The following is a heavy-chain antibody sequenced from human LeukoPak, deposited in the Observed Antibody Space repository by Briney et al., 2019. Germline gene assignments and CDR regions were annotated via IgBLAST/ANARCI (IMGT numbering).Heavy chain of an antibody. CDR3: AWGRLYGYYSYYYMDV. Sequence: GGALRLSCAASGFTLSSYSMNWVRQAPGKRLGGVSYIRSSSSTIYYADSLKSRFTISRENAKNSLYLQMNSQRARGTAVVYCAWGRLYGYYSYYYMDVWGEGTGVSVSS. CDR1: GFTLSSYS. J-gene: IGHJ6*03. CDR2: IRSSSSTI. V-gene: IGHV3-48*01. D-gene: IGHD7-27*01.